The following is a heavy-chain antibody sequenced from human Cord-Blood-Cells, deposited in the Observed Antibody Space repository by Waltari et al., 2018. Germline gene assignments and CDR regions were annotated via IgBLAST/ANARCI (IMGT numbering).Heavy chain of an antibody. CDR1: GYTLTELS. Sequence: QVQLVQSGAEVKKPGASVKVSCKVSGYTLTELSMHWVRQVPGKGLEWMGGFEPEEGETSNAQKFQGRVTMTEDTSTDTAYMELSSLRSEDTAVYYCATDWRNIAAASDAFDIWGQGTMVTVSS. J-gene: IGHJ3*02. CDR3: ATDWRNIAAASDAFDI. CDR2: FEPEEGET. V-gene: IGHV1-24*01. D-gene: IGHD6-13*01.